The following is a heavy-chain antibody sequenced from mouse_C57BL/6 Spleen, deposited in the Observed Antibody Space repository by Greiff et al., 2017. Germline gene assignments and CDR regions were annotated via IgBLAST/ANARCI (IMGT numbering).Heavy chain of an antibody. CDR3: ARDSGGWYFDV. V-gene: IGHV5-4*01. D-gene: IGHD3-1*01. CDR2: ISDGGSYT. J-gene: IGHJ1*03. CDR1: GFTFSSYA. Sequence: EVKLVESGGGLVKPGGSLKLSCAASGFTFSSYAMSWVRQTPEKRLEWVATISDGGSYTYYPDNVKGRFTISRDNAKNNLYLQMSHLKSEDTAMYYCARDSGGWYFDVWGTGTTVTVSS.